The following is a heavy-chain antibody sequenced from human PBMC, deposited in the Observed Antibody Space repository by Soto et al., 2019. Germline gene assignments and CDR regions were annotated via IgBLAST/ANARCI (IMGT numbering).Heavy chain of an antibody. CDR2: IYSGGST. V-gene: IGHV3-66*01. J-gene: IGHJ6*03. CDR1: GFTVSSNY. CDR3: ARDRTPWGSQYYYYYYMDV. Sequence: GGSLRLSCAASGFTVSSNYMSWVRQAPGKGLEWVSVIYSGGSTYYADSVKGRFTISRDNSKNTLYLQMNSLRAEDTAVYYCARDRTPWGSQYYYYYYMDVWGKGTTVTVSS. D-gene: IGHD3-16*01.